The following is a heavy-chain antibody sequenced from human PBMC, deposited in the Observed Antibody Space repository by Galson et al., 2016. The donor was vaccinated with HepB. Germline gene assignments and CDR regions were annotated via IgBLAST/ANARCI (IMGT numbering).Heavy chain of an antibody. D-gene: IGHD2/OR15-2a*01. CDR1: GFTFTGYY. CDR3: ARFHSNLYYFDF. Sequence: SVKVSCKASGFTFTGYYLHWVRQAPGEGLEWMGWINPKSGGTNYAQKFQGWVTMTRDTSISTAYMELSRLKSDDTAVYYCARFHSNLYYFDFWGQGTLVTGSS. J-gene: IGHJ4*02. V-gene: IGHV1-2*04. CDR2: INPKSGGT.